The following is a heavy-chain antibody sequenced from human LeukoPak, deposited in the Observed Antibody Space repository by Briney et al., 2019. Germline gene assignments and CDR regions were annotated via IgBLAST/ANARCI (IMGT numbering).Heavy chain of an antibody. CDR2: IYSGGST. Sequence: GGSLRLSCAPSGFTVSSNYMSWVRQAPGKGLEWVSVIYSGGSTYYADSVKGRFTISRDNSKNTLYLQMNSLRAEDTAVYYCARVDYYDSSGYLPWGQGTLVTVSS. CDR3: ARVDYYDSSGYLP. J-gene: IGHJ5*02. CDR1: GFTVSSNY. D-gene: IGHD3-22*01. V-gene: IGHV3-66*02.